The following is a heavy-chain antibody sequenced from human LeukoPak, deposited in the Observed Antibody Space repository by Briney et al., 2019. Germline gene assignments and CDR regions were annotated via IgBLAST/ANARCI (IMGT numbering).Heavy chain of an antibody. V-gene: IGHV3-74*01. D-gene: IGHD3-22*01. CDR2: INSDGSTT. J-gene: IGHJ4*02. Sequence: GGSLRLACAASGFTFISYWMHWVRQAPGKGLVWVSRINSDGSTTSYAASVKGRFTISRDTAKNTLYLQMNSLRAEDTAVYYCARGHHYYDSSAYYYWGQGTLVTVSS. CDR3: ARGHHYYDSSAYYY. CDR1: GFTFISYW.